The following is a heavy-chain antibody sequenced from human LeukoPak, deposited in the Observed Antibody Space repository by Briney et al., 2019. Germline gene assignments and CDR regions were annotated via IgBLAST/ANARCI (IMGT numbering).Heavy chain of an antibody. D-gene: IGHD5-12*01. CDR2: ISGSGGST. CDR3: AKIGGRGIVATILVGSDY. Sequence: PGGSLRLSCAASGFTFSSYAMSWVRQAPGKGLEWVSAISGSGGSTYYADSVKGRFTISRDNSKNTLYLQMNSLRAEDTAVYYCAKIGGRGIVATILVGSDYWGQGTLVTVSS. CDR1: GFTFSSYA. V-gene: IGHV3-23*01. J-gene: IGHJ4*02.